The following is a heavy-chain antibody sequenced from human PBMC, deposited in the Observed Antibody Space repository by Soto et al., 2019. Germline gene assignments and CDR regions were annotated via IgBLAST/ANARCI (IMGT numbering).Heavy chain of an antibody. Sequence: QVQLMQSGAEVKKPGASVKVSCKASGDTFTDYYIHWVRQAPGQGLEWMGTVNPGGGHTTYAQHFRGRVTMTRDTPTSTLYMELTSLTADDTAVYYCARGGHVVVVTAALVYWGQGTLVTVSS. CDR2: VNPGGGHT. CDR3: ARGGHVVVVTAALVY. J-gene: IGHJ4*02. CDR1: GDTFTDYY. V-gene: IGHV1-46*01. D-gene: IGHD2-21*02.